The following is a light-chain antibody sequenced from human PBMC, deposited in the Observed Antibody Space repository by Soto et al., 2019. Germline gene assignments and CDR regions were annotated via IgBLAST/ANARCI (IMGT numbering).Light chain of an antibody. J-gene: IGKJ3*01. CDR2: AAS. V-gene: IGKV1-39*01. CDR3: QKSYSSPFT. Sequence: DIQMTQSPSSLSASVGDRVTITCRASQSISSYLNWYQQKPGKAPKLLIYAASSLHSGVPSRFSGSGSGTDFTLTISSLQLEDFATYYCQKSYSSPFTFGPGIKVDIK. CDR1: QSISSY.